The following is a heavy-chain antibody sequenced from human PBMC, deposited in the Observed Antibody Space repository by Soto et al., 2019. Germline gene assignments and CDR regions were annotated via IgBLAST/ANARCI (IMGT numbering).Heavy chain of an antibody. Sequence: QVQLVESGGGVVQPGRSLRLSCEASGFTFSTHGMHWVRQAPGKGLEWVAVVSYDGGSKYYADSVKGRFTASRDNSKITLYLEMNSLRTVDTAVYYCAKIYCGGGSCYWFFDLWGRGTLVTVSS. CDR3: AKIYCGGGSCYWFFDL. V-gene: IGHV3-30*18. CDR1: GFTFSTHG. J-gene: IGHJ2*01. D-gene: IGHD2-15*01. CDR2: VSYDGGSK.